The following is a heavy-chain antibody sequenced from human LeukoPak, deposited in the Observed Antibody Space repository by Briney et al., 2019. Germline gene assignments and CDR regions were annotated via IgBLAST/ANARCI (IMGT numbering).Heavy chain of an antibody. CDR3: ARGGRGSAAVVAPRSFDI. J-gene: IGHJ3*02. Sequence: GGSLRLSCAASGFTSSNAWMSWVRQAPGKGLEWVSVIYTGGNSYYAGSVQGRFIISRDISKNTLYLQMNSLRAEDSALYYCARGGRGSAAVVAPRSFDIWGQGTMVTVSS. CDR1: GFTSSNAW. V-gene: IGHV3-53*01. D-gene: IGHD3-22*01. CDR2: IYTGGNS.